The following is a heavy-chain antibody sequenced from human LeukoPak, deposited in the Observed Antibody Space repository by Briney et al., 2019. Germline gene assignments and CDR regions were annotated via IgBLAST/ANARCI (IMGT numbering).Heavy chain of an antibody. Sequence: AASVKVSCKASGYTFTGYYMHWVRQAPGQGLEWMGWINPNSGGTNYAQKFQGRVTMTRDTSISTAYMELSRLRSDDTAVYYCARESVSLRGSQSMDVWGQGTTVTVSS. CDR1: GYTFTGYY. V-gene: IGHV1-2*02. CDR3: ARESVSLRGSQSMDV. CDR2: INPNSGGT. D-gene: IGHD1-26*01. J-gene: IGHJ6*02.